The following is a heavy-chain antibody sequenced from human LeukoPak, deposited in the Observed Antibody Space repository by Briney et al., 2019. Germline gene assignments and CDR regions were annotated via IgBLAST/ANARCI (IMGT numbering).Heavy chain of an antibody. D-gene: IGHD5-18*01. CDR2: ISSSSGYI. CDR1: GFTFRIYS. CDR3: ARDMEGAMVGLDY. J-gene: IGHJ4*02. V-gene: IGHV3-21*01. Sequence: PGGSLRLSWAASGFTFRIYSMNWVRQAPGKGLEWVSSISSSSGYIYYADSVKGRFTISRDNAKNSLYLQMNSLRGEDTAVYYCARDMEGAMVGLDYWGQGALVTVSS.